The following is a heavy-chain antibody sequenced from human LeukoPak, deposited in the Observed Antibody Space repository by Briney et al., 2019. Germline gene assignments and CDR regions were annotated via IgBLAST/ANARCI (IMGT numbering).Heavy chain of an antibody. D-gene: IGHD6-19*01. V-gene: IGHV3-7*03. CDR1: GFTFSSYW. Sequence: GGSLRLSCAASGFTFSSYWMNWVRQAPGKGLEWVGNIKQDGSEKYYVDSVKGRFTISRDNTKNSLYLQMNSLRAEDTAVYYCVSGWYYFDYWGQGTLVTVSS. CDR3: VSGWYYFDY. CDR2: IKQDGSEK. J-gene: IGHJ4*02.